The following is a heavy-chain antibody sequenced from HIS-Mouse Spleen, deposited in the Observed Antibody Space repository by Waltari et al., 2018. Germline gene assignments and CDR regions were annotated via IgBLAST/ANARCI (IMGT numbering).Heavy chain of an antibody. D-gene: IGHD3-22*01. Sequence: STNYNPSLKSRVTISVDTSKNQFSLKLSSVTAADTAVYYCARSGYYDSSGYYVDYWGQGTLVTVSS. J-gene: IGHJ4*02. CDR2: ST. CDR3: ARSGYYDSSGYYVDY. V-gene: IGHV4-59*01.